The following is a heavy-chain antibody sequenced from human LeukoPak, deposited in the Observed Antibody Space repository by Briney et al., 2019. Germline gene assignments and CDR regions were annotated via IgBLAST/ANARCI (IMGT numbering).Heavy chain of an antibody. CDR2: TKKDGSEK. J-gene: IGHJ4*02. CDR3: AREAGTADY. CDR1: GFSFSNYW. D-gene: IGHD6-19*01. Sequence: PGGSLRLSCAASGFSFSNYWMSWVRQAPGKGLEWVANTKKDGSEKYYVDSVKGRFSISRDNAKNSLYLQMNSLRAEDTAVYYCAREAGTADYWGQGTLVTVSS. V-gene: IGHV3-7*01.